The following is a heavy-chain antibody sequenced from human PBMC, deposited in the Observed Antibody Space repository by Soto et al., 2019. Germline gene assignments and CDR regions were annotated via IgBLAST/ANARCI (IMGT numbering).Heavy chain of an antibody. CDR3: ARRGCSGGSCYPYYFDY. CDR1: GGSISSYY. D-gene: IGHD2-15*01. CDR2: IYYSGST. V-gene: IGHV4-59*08. Sequence: PSETLSLTCTVSGGSISSYYWSWIRQPPGKGLEWIGYIYYSGSTNYNPSLKSRVTISVDTSKNQFSLKLSSVTAADTAVYYCARRGCSGGSCYPYYFDYWGQGTLVTVSS. J-gene: IGHJ4*02.